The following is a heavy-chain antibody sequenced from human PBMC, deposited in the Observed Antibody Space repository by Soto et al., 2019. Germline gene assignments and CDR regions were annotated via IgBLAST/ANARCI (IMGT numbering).Heavy chain of an antibody. D-gene: IGHD3-10*01. CDR3: ARDSRTWFGEPLLYYYGMDV. J-gene: IGHJ6*02. CDR1: GYSISSGYY. CDR2: IYHSGST. V-gene: IGHV4-38-2*02. Sequence: PSETLSLTCAVSGYSISSGYYWGWIRQPPGKGLEWIGSIYHSGSTYYNPSLKSRVTISLDTSKNQFSLKLSSVTAADTAVYYCARDSRTWFGEPLLYYYGMDVWGQGTTVTVSS.